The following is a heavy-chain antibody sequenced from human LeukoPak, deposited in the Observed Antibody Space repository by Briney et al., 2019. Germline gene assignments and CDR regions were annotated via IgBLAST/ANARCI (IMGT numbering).Heavy chain of an antibody. J-gene: IGHJ4*02. V-gene: IGHV3-74*01. CDR1: GFTFSDYW. D-gene: IGHD3-22*01. CDR2: INSDGRDT. Sequence: GGSLRLSCAASGFTFSDYWMHWVRQAPGKGLEWVSHINSDGRDTNYADSVKGRFTISRDNANNMVYLHMNGLRAEDTAVYYCARAGYYHSSDYPRFFDCWGQGTLVTVSS. CDR3: ARAGYYHSSDYPRFFDC.